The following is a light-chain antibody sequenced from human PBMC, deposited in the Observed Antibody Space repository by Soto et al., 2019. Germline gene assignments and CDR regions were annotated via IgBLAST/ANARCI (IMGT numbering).Light chain of an antibody. CDR2: GAS. CDR3: QQTFSIPRT. CDR1: QTITTSQ. J-gene: IGKJ1*01. Sequence: EIVLTQSPGTLSLSPGERATLFCRASQTITTSQLAWYQQKPGQAPRVLIFGASNRATGIPDRFSGSGSGTDFTLTISRLEPEDFATYYCQQTFSIPRTFGPGTKVEI. V-gene: IGKV3-20*01.